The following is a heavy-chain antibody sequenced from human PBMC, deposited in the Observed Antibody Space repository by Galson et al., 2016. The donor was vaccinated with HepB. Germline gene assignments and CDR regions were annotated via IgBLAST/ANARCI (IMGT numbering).Heavy chain of an antibody. J-gene: IGHJ4*02. Sequence: SLRLSCAAAGFRFSSYGMSWVRQAPGKGLEWVAVISYDGIKKYYANSVEGRFTISRDNSKKTLYLQMNSLRGEDTAVYYCARDGGVPSDHFDTSGSGYFDYWGQGTLVSVSS. D-gene: IGHD3-22*01. CDR3: ARDGGVPSDHFDTSGSGYFDY. V-gene: IGHV3-30*03. CDR1: GFRFSSYG. CDR2: ISYDGIKK.